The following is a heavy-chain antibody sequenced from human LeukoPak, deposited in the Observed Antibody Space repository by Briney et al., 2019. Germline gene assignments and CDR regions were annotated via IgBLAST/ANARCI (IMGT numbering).Heavy chain of an antibody. D-gene: IGHD1-26*01. Sequence: PGGSLRLSCVGSGFTSIAYALTWARQAPGKGLEWVANIKQAGSEKYYVDSVKGRFTISRDNAKNSLYLQMNSLRAEDTAVYYCASVYSPFAFDIWGQGTMVTVSS. CDR3: ASVYSPFAFDI. CDR1: GFTSIAYA. J-gene: IGHJ3*02. V-gene: IGHV3-7*01. CDR2: IKQAGSEK.